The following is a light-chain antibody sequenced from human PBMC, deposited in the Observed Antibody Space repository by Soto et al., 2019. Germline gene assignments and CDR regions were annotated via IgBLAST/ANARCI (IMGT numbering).Light chain of an antibody. CDR3: QHYGAAPIT. CDR2: GAS. CDR1: QSVGGN. Sequence: IVLTQSRCSLSLSPGARSTLACRASQSVGGNVAWYQQIPGQPPKILIFGASSRATGIADKFSGSGSGTDFNLTISRLETADFALYYCQHYGAAPITFGQGTRLEIK. V-gene: IGKV3-20*01. J-gene: IGKJ5*01.